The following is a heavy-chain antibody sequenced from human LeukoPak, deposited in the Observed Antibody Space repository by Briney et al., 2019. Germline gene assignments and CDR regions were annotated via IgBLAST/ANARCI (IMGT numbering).Heavy chain of an antibody. CDR3: ARGGSDSCDY. CDR1: LYTFTGCF. V-gene: IGHV1-2*06. J-gene: IGHJ4*02. Sequence: GGSLKASCQPSLYTFTGCFMHWGRQAPGPGLEWMGRINPNSGGTNHAQKSQGRVTMTRDPSISTAYMKLSRLRSDDTAVYYCARGGSDSCDYWGQGTLVTVS. CDR2: INPNSGGT. D-gene: IGHD2-21*01.